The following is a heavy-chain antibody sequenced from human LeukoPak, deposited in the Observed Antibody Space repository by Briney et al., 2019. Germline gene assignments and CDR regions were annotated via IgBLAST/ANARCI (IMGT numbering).Heavy chain of an antibody. Sequence: PSETLSLTCTVSGYSISSGYFWGWIRQPPGKGLEWIAIIHSGESPYYSPSLESRVTMAIDTSKNQLSLKLNSVTAADTAVYYCARAGGSGLIDYWGQGTLVTVSS. J-gene: IGHJ4*02. V-gene: IGHV4-38-2*02. CDR1: GYSISSGYF. D-gene: IGHD6-19*01. CDR3: ARAGGSGLIDY. CDR2: IHSGESP.